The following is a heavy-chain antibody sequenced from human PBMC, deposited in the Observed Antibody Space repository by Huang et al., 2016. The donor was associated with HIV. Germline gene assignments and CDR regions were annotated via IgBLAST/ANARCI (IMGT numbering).Heavy chain of an antibody. CDR1: GYTFTSYG. Sequence: QVRLVQSGAEVKKPGASVKVSCKVSGYTFTSYGISWVRQASGQGLEWMGWISAYKGNTNYAQKLQGRVTMTTDTSTSTVNMGMRSLGSDDTAVYYCARLYLYGMDVWGQGTTVTVSS. CDR2: ISAYKGNT. V-gene: IGHV1-18*04. J-gene: IGHJ6*02. CDR3: ARLYLYGMDV. D-gene: IGHD3-16*02.